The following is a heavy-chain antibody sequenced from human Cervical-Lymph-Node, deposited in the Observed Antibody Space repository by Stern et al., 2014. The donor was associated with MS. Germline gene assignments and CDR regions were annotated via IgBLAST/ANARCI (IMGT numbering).Heavy chain of an antibody. CDR2: IGGIGPIT. Sequence: VQLVESGGGLVQPGGSLRLSCAASGFTFSDNAMSWVRPAPGKGLEWVSTIGGIGPITYYVDSVKGRFTSSRDNSKNTLFLQMNSLRPEDTAIYYCAKDRPYSSIDNWGQGTLVTVSS. CDR1: GFTFSDNA. V-gene: IGHV3-23*04. D-gene: IGHD2-21*01. CDR3: AKDRPYSSIDN. J-gene: IGHJ4*02.